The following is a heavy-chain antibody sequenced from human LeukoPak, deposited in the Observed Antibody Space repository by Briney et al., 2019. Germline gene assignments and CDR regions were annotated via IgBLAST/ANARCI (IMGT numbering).Heavy chain of an antibody. D-gene: IGHD3-10*01. J-gene: IGHJ6*02. CDR2: ITYEGSNK. V-gene: IGHV3-30*19. Sequence: PGGSLRLSCAASGFAFSSFGMHWVRQAPGKGLEWVAVITYEGSNKYYTDSVKGRFIISRDNSKNTLYLQMNNLGGEDTAVYYCAKDSASRVDVWGQGTTVTVSS. CDR3: AKDSASRVDV. CDR1: GFAFSSFG.